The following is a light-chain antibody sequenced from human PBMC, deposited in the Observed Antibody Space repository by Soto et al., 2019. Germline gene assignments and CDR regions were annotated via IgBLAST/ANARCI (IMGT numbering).Light chain of an antibody. V-gene: IGKV3-20*01. Sequence: EIVLTQSPGTLSLSPGERATLPCRSSQSVSSSYLAWYQQKPGQAPRLLIYGASSRATGIPDRFSGSGSGTDFTLTISRLEPGDFAVYYCQQYGSSLYTFGEGTKLEIK. CDR2: GAS. CDR3: QQYGSSLYT. J-gene: IGKJ2*01. CDR1: QSVSSSY.